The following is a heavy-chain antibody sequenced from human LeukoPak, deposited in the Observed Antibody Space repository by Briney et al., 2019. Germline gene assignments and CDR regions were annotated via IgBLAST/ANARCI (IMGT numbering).Heavy chain of an antibody. D-gene: IGHD3-10*01. CDR2: IYYSGST. CDR1: GGSISSYY. CDR3: ARHIIKLWLGPSSSFDI. Sequence: SETLSLTCTVSGGSISSYYWSWIRQPPGKGLEWIGYIYYSGSTNYNPSLKSRVTISVDTSKNQFSLKLSSVTAADTAVYYCARHIIKLWLGPSSSFDIWGQGTMVTVSS. V-gene: IGHV4-59*08. J-gene: IGHJ3*02.